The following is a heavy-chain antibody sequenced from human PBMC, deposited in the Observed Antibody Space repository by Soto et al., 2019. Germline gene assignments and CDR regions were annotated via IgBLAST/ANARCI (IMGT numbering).Heavy chain of an antibody. V-gene: IGHV5-51*01. CDR1: GYSFTSYW. CDR3: ARRDGAYSTPYYYYYGMGV. CDR2: IYPGDSDT. J-gene: IGHJ6*04. Sequence: GESLKISCKGSGYSFTSYWIGWVRQMPGKGLEWMGIIYPGDSDTRYSPSFQGQVTISADKSISTAYLQWSSLKASDTAMYYCARRDGAYSTPYYYYYGMGVWGKGTTVTVSS. D-gene: IGHD2-21*01.